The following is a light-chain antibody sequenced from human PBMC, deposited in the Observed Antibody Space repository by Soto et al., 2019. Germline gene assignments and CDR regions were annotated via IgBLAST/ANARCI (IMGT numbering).Light chain of an antibody. CDR2: VAS. CDR1: QDISTW. V-gene: IGKV1-12*01. CDR3: QQANSFPFT. Sequence: DIQMTQSPSSVSASVGDRVTITCRASQDISTWLAWYQQKPGMAPKLLIYVASSLQSWVPSRFSCSESGTDFTLTISSLQPEDFATYYCQQANSFPFTFGTGTKVDIK. J-gene: IGKJ3*01.